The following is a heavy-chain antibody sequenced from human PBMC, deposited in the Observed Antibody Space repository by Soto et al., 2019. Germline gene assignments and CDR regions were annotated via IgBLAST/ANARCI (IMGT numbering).Heavy chain of an antibody. V-gene: IGHV1-69*02. Sequence: ASVKVSCKASGGTFSSYTISWVRQAPGQGLEWMGRIIPILGIANYAQKFQGRVTITADKSTSTAYMELSSLRSEDTAVYYCARVATTIFDYMDVWGKGTTVTVSS. D-gene: IGHD3-9*01. CDR1: GGTFSSYT. J-gene: IGHJ6*03. CDR3: ARVATTIFDYMDV. CDR2: IIPILGIA.